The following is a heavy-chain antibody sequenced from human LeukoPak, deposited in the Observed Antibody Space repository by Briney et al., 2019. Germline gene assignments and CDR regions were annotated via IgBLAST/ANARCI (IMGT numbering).Heavy chain of an antibody. Sequence: GASVKVSCKASGYTFTGYYMHWVRQAPGQGLECMGWINPNSGGTNYAQKFQGRVTMTRDTSISTAYMELSRLRSDDTAVYYCARVSHYDGRFDYWGQGTLVTVSS. V-gene: IGHV1-2*02. CDR2: INPNSGGT. CDR1: GYTFTGYY. CDR3: ARVSHYDGRFDY. J-gene: IGHJ4*02. D-gene: IGHD3-22*01.